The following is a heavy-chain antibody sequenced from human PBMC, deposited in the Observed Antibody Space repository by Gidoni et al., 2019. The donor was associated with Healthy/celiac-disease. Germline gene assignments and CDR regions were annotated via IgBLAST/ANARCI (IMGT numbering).Heavy chain of an antibody. J-gene: IGHJ6*03. CDR2: IKQDGSEK. CDR1: GFTLSSYW. D-gene: IGHD6-13*01. Sequence: EVQLEESGGGLVQPGGSLRLSCAASGFTLSSYWMSWVRQAPGKGLEWVANIKQDGSEKYYVDSLKGRFTISRDNAKNSLYLQMNSLGAEDTAVYFCAREQQLIPLYYYYMDVWGKGTTVTVSS. V-gene: IGHV3-7*01. CDR3: AREQQLIPLYYYYMDV.